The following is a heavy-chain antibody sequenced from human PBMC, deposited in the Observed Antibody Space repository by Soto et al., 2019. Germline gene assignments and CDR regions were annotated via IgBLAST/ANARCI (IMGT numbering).Heavy chain of an antibody. J-gene: IGHJ4*02. CDR3: AITGILTRKGVDY. V-gene: IGHV3-23*01. D-gene: IGHD3-9*01. Sequence: SLRLSCAASGFTFSSYAMSWVRQAPGKGLEWVSAISGSGGSTYYADSVKGRFTISRDNSKNTLYLQMNSLRAEDTAVYYCAITGILTRKGVDYWGQGTLVTVSS. CDR2: ISGSGGST. CDR1: GFTFSSYA.